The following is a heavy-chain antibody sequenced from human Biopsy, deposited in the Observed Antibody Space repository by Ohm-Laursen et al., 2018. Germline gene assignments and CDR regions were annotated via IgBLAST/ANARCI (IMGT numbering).Heavy chain of an antibody. J-gene: IGHJ6*02. V-gene: IGHV4-34*01. CDR1: GGSFNGYF. CDR3: ARVPLPGIGAAYQGRFLYGRDV. D-gene: IGHD6-13*01. Sequence: GTLSLTCAVYGGSFNGYFWSWIRQPPGKGLEWIGDITQSGSTNYSPSLKSRVTISVGTAKKQFSLSLRSVTAADTAVYYCARVPLPGIGAAYQGRFLYGRDVWGQGTTVTVSS. CDR2: ITQSGST.